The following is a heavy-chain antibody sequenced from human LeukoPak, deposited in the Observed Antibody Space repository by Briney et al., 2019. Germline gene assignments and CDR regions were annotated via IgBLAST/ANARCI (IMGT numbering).Heavy chain of an antibody. J-gene: IGHJ4*02. Sequence: PGGSLRLSCAASGFPFDDYAMAWVRQAPGKGLEWVSVISGSSGDTDYAASVRGRFTISRDNTKNTLYLQMSSLRAEDTAIYFCANGEIPNRDNDYWGQGTLVTVSS. CDR1: GFPFDDYA. CDR3: ANGEIPNRDNDY. CDR2: ISGSSGDT. D-gene: IGHD5-24*01. V-gene: IGHV3-23*01.